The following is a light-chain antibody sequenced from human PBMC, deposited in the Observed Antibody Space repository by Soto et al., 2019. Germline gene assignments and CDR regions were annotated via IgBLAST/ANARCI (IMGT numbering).Light chain of an antibody. CDR2: DVI. V-gene: IGLV2-14*01. J-gene: IGLJ2*01. CDR1: SSDIGGYNY. Sequence: QSALTQPASVSGSPGQSITISCTGTSSDIGGYNYVSWYQQHPGKAPKLVIYDVINRPSGVSNRFSGSKSGNTASLTISGLQAEDEADYYCSSYTTSSTLVFGGGTQLTVL. CDR3: SSYTTSSTLV.